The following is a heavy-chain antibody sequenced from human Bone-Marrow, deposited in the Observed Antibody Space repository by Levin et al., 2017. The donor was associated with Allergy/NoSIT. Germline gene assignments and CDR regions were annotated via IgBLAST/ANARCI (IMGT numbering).Heavy chain of an antibody. CDR1: GLIINSNY. Sequence: PGGSLRLSCVASGLIINSNYMSWVRQAPGKGLEWVSIIYMGGSTFYADSVKGRFTISRDNSKNTLYLEMKNLRAEDTGIYYCANWGSNHYYGMGVWGQGTTVTVSS. CDR3: ANWGSNHYYGMGV. J-gene: IGHJ6*02. V-gene: IGHV3-53*01. CDR2: IYMGGST. D-gene: IGHD3-16*01.